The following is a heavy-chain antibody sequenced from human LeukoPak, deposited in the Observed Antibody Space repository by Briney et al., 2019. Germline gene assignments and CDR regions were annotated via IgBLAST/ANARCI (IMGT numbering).Heavy chain of an antibody. J-gene: IGHJ3*02. Sequence: GGSLRLSCAASGFTFSSYEMNWVRQAPGKGLEWVSYISSSETTVYYADSVKGRFTISRDNAKNSLYLQMNSLRAEDTAVYYCASRTRLGGRAFDIWGQGTMVTVSS. CDR1: GFTFSSYE. V-gene: IGHV3-48*03. CDR2: ISSSETTV. D-gene: IGHD7-27*01. CDR3: ASRTRLGGRAFDI.